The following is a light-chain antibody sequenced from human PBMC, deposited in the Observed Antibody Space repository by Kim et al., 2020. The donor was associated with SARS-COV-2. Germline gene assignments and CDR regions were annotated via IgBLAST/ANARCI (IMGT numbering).Light chain of an antibody. V-gene: IGLV3-1*01. CDR3: QAWDSSTAAWV. CDR2: QEN. CDR1: ELGDNY. Sequence: PEETTSIISCGDELGDNYDCCYQQKQAQSPVLVIYQENRRPSGIPERFSGSNSGNTATLPISGTQGMDEADYYCQAWDSSTAAWVFGGGTQLTVL. J-gene: IGLJ3*02.